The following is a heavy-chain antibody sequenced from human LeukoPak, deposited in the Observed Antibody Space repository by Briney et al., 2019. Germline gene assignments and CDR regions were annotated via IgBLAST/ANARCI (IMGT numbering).Heavy chain of an antibody. D-gene: IGHD3-10*01. CDR1: GFIFSSYD. CDR3: ARAISMFRGVNYFDY. CDR2: INPAGDT. V-gene: IGHV3-13*01. J-gene: IGHJ4*02. Sequence: PGGSLRLSCTASGFIFSSYDMHWVRQDTGKSPEWVSAINPAGDTYYPGSVKGRFTISRENAKNSLYLQMNSLTAGDTAVYYCARAISMFRGVNYFDYWGQGTLVTASS.